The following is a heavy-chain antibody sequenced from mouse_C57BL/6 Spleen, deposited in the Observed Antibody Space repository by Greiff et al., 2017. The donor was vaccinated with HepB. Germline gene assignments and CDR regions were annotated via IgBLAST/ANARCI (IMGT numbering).Heavy chain of an antibody. CDR2: INPNNGGT. Sequence: VQLQPSGPELVKPGASVKISCQASGYTFTDYYMNWVNQSHGKSLEWIGDINPNNGGTSYNQKFKGKATLTVDKSSSTAYMELRSLTSEDSAVYYCARLTHYFDYWGQGTTLTVSS. V-gene: IGHV1-26*01. CDR3: ARLTHYFDY. J-gene: IGHJ2*01. CDR1: GYTFTDYY.